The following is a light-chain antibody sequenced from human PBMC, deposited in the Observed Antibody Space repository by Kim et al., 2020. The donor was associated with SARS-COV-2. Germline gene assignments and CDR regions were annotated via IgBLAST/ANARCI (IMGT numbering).Light chain of an antibody. Sequence: SYELTQPPSVSVSPGHTASITCSGDKLGDKYACWYQQKPGQSPVLVIYQDTKRPSGIPERFSGSNSGNTATLTISGTQAMDEADYYCQAWDSSTKVFGTGTKVTVL. J-gene: IGLJ1*01. CDR3: QAWDSSTKV. CDR1: KLGDKY. CDR2: QDT. V-gene: IGLV3-1*01.